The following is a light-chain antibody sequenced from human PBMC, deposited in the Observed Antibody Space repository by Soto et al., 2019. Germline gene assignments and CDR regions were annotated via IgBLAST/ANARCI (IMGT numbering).Light chain of an antibody. Sequence: QSLLTQPASVSLSLGQSITISCTGTSSDVGAYNYVSWYQQQPGKAPKLMISEVSNRPSGVSNRFSGSKPGNTASLIISGLQAEDEADYYCCSFTSITTYVFGTGTKVTV. CDR2: EVS. CDR1: SSDVGAYNY. V-gene: IGLV2-14*01. CDR3: CSFTSITTYV. J-gene: IGLJ1*01.